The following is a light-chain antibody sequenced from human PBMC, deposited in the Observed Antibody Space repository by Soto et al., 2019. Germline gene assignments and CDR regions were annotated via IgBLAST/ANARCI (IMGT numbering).Light chain of an antibody. CDR1: QSLGSN. CDR3: QKYNEWPWT. Sequence: EIVMTQSPTPLSVSPGERAALSCRASQSLGSNLAWYHQKPGQAPRLLLFATSSRATGVPDRFSGDGPGTEFTLTISSLQSEDFGVYYCQKYNEWPWTFGPGTKVDIK. V-gene: IGKV3-15*01. CDR2: ATS. J-gene: IGKJ1*01.